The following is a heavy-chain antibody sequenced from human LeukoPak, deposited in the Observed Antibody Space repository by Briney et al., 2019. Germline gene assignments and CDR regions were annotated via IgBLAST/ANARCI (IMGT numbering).Heavy chain of an antibody. V-gene: IGHV3-21*01. CDR1: GFTFSSYS. D-gene: IGHD3-16*01. CDR3: ARDRFDYYGMDV. J-gene: IGHJ6*02. CDR2: ISSSSSYI. Sequence: PGGSLRLSCAASGFTFSSYSMNWVRQAPGKGLEWVSSISSSSSYIYYADSVKGRFTISRDNAKNSLYLQMNSLRAEDTAVYYCARDRFDYYGMDVWGQGTTVTVSS.